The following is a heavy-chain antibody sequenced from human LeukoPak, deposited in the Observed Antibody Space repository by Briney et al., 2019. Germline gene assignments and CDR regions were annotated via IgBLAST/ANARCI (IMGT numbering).Heavy chain of an antibody. D-gene: IGHD6-13*01. Sequence: SETLSLTCAVYGGSFSGYYWSWIRQPPGKGLEWIGEINHSGSTNYNPSLKSRVIISVDTSKNQFSLKLSSVTAADTAVYYCARGRGSWYDWGQGTLVTVSS. J-gene: IGHJ4*02. CDR3: ARGRGSWYD. CDR1: GGSFSGYY. CDR2: INHSGST. V-gene: IGHV4-34*01.